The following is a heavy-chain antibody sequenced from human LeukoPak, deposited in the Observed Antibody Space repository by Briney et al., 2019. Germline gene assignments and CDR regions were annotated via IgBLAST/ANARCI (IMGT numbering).Heavy chain of an antibody. D-gene: IGHD2-2*02. Sequence: GGSLRLSCAASGFTFSTYWMHWVRQAPGKGPVWVSRINSDGSSTTYADSVKGRFTISRDNAKNTLYLQMNSLRAEDTAVYYCTRTYCSTTGCYTELFDPWGQGTLVTVRS. V-gene: IGHV3-74*01. CDR2: INSDGSST. J-gene: IGHJ5*02. CDR1: GFTFSTYW. CDR3: TRTYCSTTGCYTELFDP.